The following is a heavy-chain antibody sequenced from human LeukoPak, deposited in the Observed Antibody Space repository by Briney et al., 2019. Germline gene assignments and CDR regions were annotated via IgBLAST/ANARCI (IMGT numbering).Heavy chain of an antibody. D-gene: IGHD3-10*01. J-gene: IGHJ4*02. CDR1: GYTFTGYY. V-gene: IGHV1-2*04. CDR2: INPNSGGT. Sequence: ASVKVSCKASGYTFTGYYMHWVRQAPGQGLEWMGWINPNSGGTNYAQKFQGWVTMTRDTSISTAYMELSRLRSDDTAVYYCARASTYGLASSYYAGFDYWGQGALVSVSA. CDR3: ARASTYGLASSYYAGFDY.